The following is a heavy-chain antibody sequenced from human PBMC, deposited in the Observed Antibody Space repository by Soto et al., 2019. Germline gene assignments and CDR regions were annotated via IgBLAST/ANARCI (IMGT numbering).Heavy chain of an antibody. V-gene: IGHV1-18*01. J-gene: IGHJ4*02. CDR2: ISIYTGNT. CDR1: GYAFTSYG. D-gene: IGHD3-10*01. Sequence: QVQLVQSGAEVKKPGASVKVSCKASGYAFTSYGISWVRQAPGQGLEWMGWISIYTGNTKYAQKFQGRVTMTTDTSTTTAYMELRSLRSDDTAVYYCARYGSGYYLDYWGQGTLVTVSS. CDR3: ARYGSGYYLDY.